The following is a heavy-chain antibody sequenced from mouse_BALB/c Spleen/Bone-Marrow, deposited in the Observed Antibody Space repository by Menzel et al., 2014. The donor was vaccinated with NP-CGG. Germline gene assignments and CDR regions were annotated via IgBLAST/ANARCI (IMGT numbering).Heavy chain of an antibody. Sequence: VQVVESGVELVKPGASVKLSCKASGNTFTSYDINWVRQRPEQGLEWIGWIFPGDSTTKYNEKFKGKATLSTDESSSTVHMQLSRLTSEDSAVYFCVRSRLRDWYFDVWGAGTTVTISS. CDR1: GNTFTSYD. J-gene: IGHJ1*01. V-gene: IGHV1S56*01. D-gene: IGHD1-2*01. CDR3: VRSRLRDWYFDV. CDR2: IFPGDSTT.